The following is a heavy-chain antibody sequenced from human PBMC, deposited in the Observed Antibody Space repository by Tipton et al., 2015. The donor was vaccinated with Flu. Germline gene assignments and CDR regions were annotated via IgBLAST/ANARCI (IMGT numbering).Heavy chain of an antibody. V-gene: IGHV6-1*01. CDR3: ARGTGYCSSTSCFHGMDV. J-gene: IGHJ6*02. CDR2: TYYMSKWYN. Sequence: GLVKPSQTLSLTCAISGDSVSSNSAAWNWIRQSPSRGLEWLGRTYYMSKWYNDYAVSVKSRITINPDTSKNQFSLQLNSVTPEDTAVYYCARGTGYCSSTSCFHGMDVWGQGTTVTVSS. D-gene: IGHD2-2*01. CDR1: GDSVSSNSAA.